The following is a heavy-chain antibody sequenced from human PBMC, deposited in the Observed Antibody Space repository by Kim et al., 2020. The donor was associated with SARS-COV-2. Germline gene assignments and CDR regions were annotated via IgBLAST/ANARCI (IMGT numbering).Heavy chain of an antibody. Sequence: SETLSLTCAVSGGSISSSNWWSWVRQPPGKGLEWIGEIYHSGSTNYNPSLKSRVTISVDKSKNQFSLKLSSVTAADTAVYYCARDPGIAAAGDFDYWGQGTLVTVSS. CDR1: GGSISSSNW. CDR2: IYHSGST. V-gene: IGHV4-4*02. D-gene: IGHD6-13*01. J-gene: IGHJ4*02. CDR3: ARDPGIAAAGDFDY.